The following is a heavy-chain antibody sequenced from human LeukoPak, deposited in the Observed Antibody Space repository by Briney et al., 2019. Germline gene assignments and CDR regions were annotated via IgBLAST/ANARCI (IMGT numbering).Heavy chain of an antibody. CDR2: IRYDGSNK. V-gene: IGHV3-30*02. CDR1: GFTFSSYG. Sequence: GGSLRLFCAASGFTFSSYGMHWVRQAPGKGLEWVAFIRYDGSNKYYADSVKGRFTISRDNSKNTLYLQMNSLRAEDTAVYYCAKDSRYDFWSGTHFDYWGQGTLVTVSS. CDR3: AKDSRYDFWSGTHFDY. J-gene: IGHJ4*02. D-gene: IGHD3-3*01.